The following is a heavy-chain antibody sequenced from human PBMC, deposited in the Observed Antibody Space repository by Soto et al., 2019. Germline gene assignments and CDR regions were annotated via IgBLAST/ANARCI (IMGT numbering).Heavy chain of an antibody. CDR1: GFALSTRGVA. D-gene: IGHD5-12*01. J-gene: IGHJ4*02. Sequence: QITLKESGPTLVKPTQTLTLTCTFSGFALSTRGVAVGWFRQPPGKALEWLALIYWDEDKWYSPSLKSRLTITDGTSKNQVFLTMTNMDPEDTATYYCPHRPRGYAYYFDYGGQGSLVTVSS. V-gene: IGHV2-5*02. CDR3: PHRPRGYAYYFDY. CDR2: IYWDEDK.